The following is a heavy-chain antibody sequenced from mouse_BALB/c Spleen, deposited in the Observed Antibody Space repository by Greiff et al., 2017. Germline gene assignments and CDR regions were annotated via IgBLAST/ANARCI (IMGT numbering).Heavy chain of an antibody. CDR2: ISYSGST. Sequence: DVKLQESGPGLVKPSQSLSLTCTVTGYSITSDYAWNWIRQFPGNKLEWMGYISYSGSTSYNPSLKSRISITRDTSKNQFFLQLNSVTTEDTATYYCARKQYGNSLGNFDVWGAGTTVTVSS. CDR1: GYSITSDYA. V-gene: IGHV3-2*02. D-gene: IGHD2-10*02. CDR3: ARKQYGNSLGNFDV. J-gene: IGHJ1*01.